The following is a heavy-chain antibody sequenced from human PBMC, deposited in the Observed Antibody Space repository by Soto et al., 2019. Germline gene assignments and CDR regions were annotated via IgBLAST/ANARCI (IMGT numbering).Heavy chain of an antibody. V-gene: IGHV4-30-4*01. Sequence: SETLSLTCTVSGGSISSGDYYWSWIRQPPGKGLEWIGYIYYSGSTYYNPSLKSRVTISVDTSKNQFSLKLSSVTAADTAVYYCARALSDWESMRFDPCGQGTHVTVSS. CDR2: IYYSGST. CDR1: GGSISSGDYY. D-gene: IGHD1-26*01. CDR3: ARALSDWESMRFDP. J-gene: IGHJ5*02.